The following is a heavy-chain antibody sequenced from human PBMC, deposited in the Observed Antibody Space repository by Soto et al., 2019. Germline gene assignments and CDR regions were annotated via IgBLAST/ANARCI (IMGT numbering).Heavy chain of an antibody. CDR2: ISAYNGNT. J-gene: IGHJ6*02. CDR3: ARDLPAAPLGLYYCYYGMDV. D-gene: IGHD2-2*01. V-gene: IGHV1-18*04. CDR1: GYTFTSYG. Sequence: QVQLVQSGAEVKKPGASVKVSCKASGYTFTSYGISWVRQAPGQGLEWMGWISAYNGNTNYAQKLQGRVTMTTDTSTSTAYMERRSLRSDDTAVYYCARDLPAAPLGLYYCYYGMDVWGQGTTVTVSS.